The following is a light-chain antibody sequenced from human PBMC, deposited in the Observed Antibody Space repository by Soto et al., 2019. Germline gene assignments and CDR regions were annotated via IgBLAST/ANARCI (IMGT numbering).Light chain of an antibody. V-gene: IGKV3-20*01. CDR2: GAS. Sequence: DIVLTQSPGTLSLSPGERATLSCRASQSVSSSYLAWYQQKPGQAPRLLIYGASIRATGFPDRFSGSGSGTDFTLTISRLEPEDFAVYYCQQYGSSPWTFGQGSMVDVK. J-gene: IGKJ1*01. CDR3: QQYGSSPWT. CDR1: QSVSSSY.